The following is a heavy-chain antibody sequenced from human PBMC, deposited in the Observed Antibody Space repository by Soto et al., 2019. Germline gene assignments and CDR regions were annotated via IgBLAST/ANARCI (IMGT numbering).Heavy chain of an antibody. J-gene: IGHJ6*02. V-gene: IGHV1-18*01. CDR2: ISAYNGNT. Sequence: ASVKVSCKASGCTFTSYGISWVRQAPGQGLEWMGWISAYNGNTNYAQKLQGRVTMTTDTSTGTAYMELRSLRSDDTAVYYCARALSDIVVVPAPMDVWGQGTTVTVSS. CDR1: GCTFTSYG. CDR3: ARALSDIVVVPAPMDV. D-gene: IGHD2-2*01.